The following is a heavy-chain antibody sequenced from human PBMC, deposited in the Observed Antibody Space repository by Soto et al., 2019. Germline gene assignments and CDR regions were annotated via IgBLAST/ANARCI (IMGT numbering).Heavy chain of an antibody. D-gene: IGHD4-17*01. CDR1: GYIFTNYD. V-gene: IGHV1-8*01. CDR3: ARGIKYGVDSRWFDP. CDR2: INPNSGNP. Sequence: QVQLVQSGAEVKKPGASVKVSCKASGYIFTNYDINWVRQATGQGLEYLGWINPNSGNPGYVQKFKGRVTMTRNTSINTAYMELNSLRSEDTAVYDCARGIKYGVDSRWFDPWGQGTLVTVSS. J-gene: IGHJ5*02.